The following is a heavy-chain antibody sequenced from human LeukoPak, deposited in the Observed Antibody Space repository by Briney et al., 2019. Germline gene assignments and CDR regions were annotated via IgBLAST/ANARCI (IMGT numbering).Heavy chain of an antibody. Sequence: SETLSLTGAVSGDSISSNYCWRWVRQFPGKGLEWIGEVYRRGSTSHNPSLKSRVVISIDKSKNQYSLNLNSVTAADTAMHYCGRHAYGDSSAAFDIWGQGTMVIVSS. CDR2: VYRRGST. CDR3: GRHAYGDSSAAFDI. CDR1: GDSISSNYC. J-gene: IGHJ3*02. V-gene: IGHV4-4*02. D-gene: IGHD4-17*01.